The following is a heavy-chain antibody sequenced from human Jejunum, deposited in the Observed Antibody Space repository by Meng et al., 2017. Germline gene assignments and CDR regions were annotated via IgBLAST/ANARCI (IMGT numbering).Heavy chain of an antibody. D-gene: IGHD6-19*01. CDR2: ISYDVSTT. CDR3: ARDSSSSPDY. Sequence: GGSLRLSCAASGFIFSHYSMLWVRQAPGKGLEWVAIISYDVSTTFYADSVKGRFIISRDNSKNTLYLQMNSLRFEDTAVYYCARDSSSSPDYWGQGTLVTVSS. V-gene: IGHV3-30-3*01. J-gene: IGHJ4*02. CDR1: GFIFSHYS.